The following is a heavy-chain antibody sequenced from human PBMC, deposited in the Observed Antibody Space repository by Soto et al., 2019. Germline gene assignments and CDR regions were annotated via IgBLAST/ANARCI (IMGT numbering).Heavy chain of an antibody. V-gene: IGHV2-5*02. CDR3: ARRRGGAVGATADGAKNFDF. Sequence: QITLKESGPTLVKPTQTLTLTCTFSGFSLTTSGVAVGWIRQPPGKALEWLALIYWDDDKRYSPSLKNRLTITKDTSKNQVVLTMTNMDPVDTATYYCARRRGGAVGATADGAKNFDFWGQGTLVTVSS. CDR2: IYWDDDK. CDR1: GFSLTTSGVA. D-gene: IGHD1-26*01. J-gene: IGHJ4*02.